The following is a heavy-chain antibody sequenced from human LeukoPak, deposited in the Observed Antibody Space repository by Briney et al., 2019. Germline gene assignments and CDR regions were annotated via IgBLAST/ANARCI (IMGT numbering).Heavy chain of an antibody. CDR1: GGTFSSYA. D-gene: IGHD6-19*01. CDR2: IIPIFGTA. CDR3: ARVDSSGWNYYYYMDV. J-gene: IGHJ6*03. V-gene: IGHV1-69*01. Sequence: ASVKVSCKASGGTFSSYAISWVRQAPGQGLEWMGGIIPIFGTANYAQKFQGRVTITADESTSTAYMELSSLRSEDTAVYYCARVDSSGWNYYYYMDVWGKGTTVTVSS.